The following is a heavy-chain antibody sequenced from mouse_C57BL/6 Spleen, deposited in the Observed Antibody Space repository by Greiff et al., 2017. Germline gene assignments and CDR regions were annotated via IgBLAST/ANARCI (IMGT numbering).Heavy chain of an antibody. J-gene: IGHJ4*01. Sequence: VQLQQSGAELVRPGASVKMSCKASGYTFTSYTMHWVKQRPGQGLEWIGYINPSSGYTKYNQKFKDKATLTADKSSSTAYMQLSSLTSEDSAVYYCASNDYGSRYAMDYWGQGTSVTVSS. CDR1: GYTFTSYT. V-gene: IGHV1-4*01. CDR2: INPSSGYT. CDR3: ASNDYGSRYAMDY. D-gene: IGHD2-4*01.